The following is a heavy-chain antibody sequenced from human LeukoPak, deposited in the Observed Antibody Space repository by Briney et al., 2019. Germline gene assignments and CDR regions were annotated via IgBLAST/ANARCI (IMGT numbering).Heavy chain of an antibody. Sequence: SETLSLTCTVSGGSISSGSYYWSWIRQPAGKGLEWIGRIYTSGSTNYNPSLKSRVTISVDTSKNQFSLKLSSVTAADTAVYYCARDRAVWARSGYYTYWFDPWGQGTLVTVSS. CDR2: IYTSGST. CDR1: GGSISSGSYY. V-gene: IGHV4-61*02. CDR3: ARDRAVWARSGYYTYWFDP. D-gene: IGHD3-3*01. J-gene: IGHJ5*02.